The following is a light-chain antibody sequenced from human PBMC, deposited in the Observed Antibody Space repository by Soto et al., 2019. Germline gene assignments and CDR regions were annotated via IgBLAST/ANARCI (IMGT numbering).Light chain of an antibody. J-gene: IGKJ1*01. CDR3: QQYNTYSP. Sequence: IQMSLSPFTLSASVGDRVTITCRASQSISSWLAWYQQKPGKAPKLLIYDASSLESGVPSRFSGSGSGTEFTLTISSLQPDDFATYYCQQYNTYSPFGQGTKV. CDR2: DAS. V-gene: IGKV1-5*01. CDR1: QSISSW.